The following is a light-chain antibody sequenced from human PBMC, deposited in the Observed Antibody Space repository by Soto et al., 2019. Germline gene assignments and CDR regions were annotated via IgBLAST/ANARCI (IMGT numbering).Light chain of an antibody. CDR1: SSDVGDNNY. CDR3: SSYTSSSTLYV. Sequence: QSALTQPASVSGSPGQSITISCTGTSSDVGDNNYVSWYQQHPGKPPKLMIYDVTHRPSGISNRFSGSKSGNTASLPISGLQAEDEADYYCSSYTSSSTLYVFGTGTKLTVL. CDR2: DVT. J-gene: IGLJ1*01. V-gene: IGLV2-14*01.